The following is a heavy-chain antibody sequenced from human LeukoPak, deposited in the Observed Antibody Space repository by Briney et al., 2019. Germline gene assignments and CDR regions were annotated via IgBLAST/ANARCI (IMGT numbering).Heavy chain of an antibody. D-gene: IGHD5-12*01. CDR3: AKDKYSGYDEAFDY. CDR2: ISSSSSYI. J-gene: IGHJ4*02. V-gene: IGHV3-21*04. CDR1: GFTFSSYS. Sequence: GGSLRLSCAASGFTFSSYSMNWVRQAPGKGLEWVSSISSSSSYIYYADSVKGRFTISRDNSKNTLYLQMNSLRAEDTAVYYCAKDKYSGYDEAFDYWGQGTLVTVSS.